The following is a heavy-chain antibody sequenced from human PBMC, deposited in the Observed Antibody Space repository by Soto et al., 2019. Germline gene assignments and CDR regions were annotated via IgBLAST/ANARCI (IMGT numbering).Heavy chain of an antibody. V-gene: IGHV3-33*01. CDR3: ARDFSYYYDSSGYRNAFDI. CDR2: IWYDGSNK. CDR1: GFTFSSYG. Sequence: GGSLRLSCAASGFTFSSYGMHWVRQAPGKGLEWVAVIWYDGSNKYYADSVKGRFTISRDNSKNTLYLQMNSLRAEDTAVYYCARDFSYYYDSSGYRNAFDIWGQGTMVTVSS. D-gene: IGHD3-22*01. J-gene: IGHJ3*02.